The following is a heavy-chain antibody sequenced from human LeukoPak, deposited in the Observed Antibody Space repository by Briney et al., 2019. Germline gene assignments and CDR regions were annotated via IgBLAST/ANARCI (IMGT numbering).Heavy chain of an antibody. CDR3: ARVYPWGDYPLYFRH. Sequence: SETLSLTCAVYGGSFSGYYWSWIRQPPGKGLEWIGEINHGGSTNYNPSLKSRVTISVDTSKNQFSLKLSSVTAADTAVYYCARVYPWGDYPLYFRHWGQGTLVTVSS. CDR1: GGSFSGYY. V-gene: IGHV4-34*01. D-gene: IGHD4-17*01. J-gene: IGHJ1*01. CDR2: INHGGST.